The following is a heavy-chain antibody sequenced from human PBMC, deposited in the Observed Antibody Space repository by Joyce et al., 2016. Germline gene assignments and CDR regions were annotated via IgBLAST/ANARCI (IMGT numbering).Heavy chain of an antibody. D-gene: IGHD1-1*01. J-gene: IGHJ4*02. CDR2: IKSGSSSI. Sequence: EVQLVESGGGLVQPGGSLRCSCVAAGLTFSDYRMNWVRQAPGKRLEWYSKIKSGSSSIYSADSGKGRFTISRDNAKNSLYLQMNSLGAEDTAVYYCAVPAGTYSFDCWGQGTLVTVSS. CDR1: GLTFSDYR. V-gene: IGHV3-48*04. CDR3: AVPAGTYSFDC.